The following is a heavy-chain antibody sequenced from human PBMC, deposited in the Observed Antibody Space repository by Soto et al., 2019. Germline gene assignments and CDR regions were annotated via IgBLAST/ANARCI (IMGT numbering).Heavy chain of an antibody. V-gene: IGHV3-23*01. Sequence: EVQLLESGGGLVQPGGSMRLSCAASGFTFSSYAMSWVRQAPGKGLEWVSAISGSGGSTYYADSVKGRFTISRDNSKNTLYLQMNSLRAEDTAIYYCARVRMPTYYFDYWGQGTLVTVSS. D-gene: IGHD2-15*01. CDR2: ISGSGGST. CDR3: ARVRMPTYYFDY. CDR1: GFTFSSYA. J-gene: IGHJ4*02.